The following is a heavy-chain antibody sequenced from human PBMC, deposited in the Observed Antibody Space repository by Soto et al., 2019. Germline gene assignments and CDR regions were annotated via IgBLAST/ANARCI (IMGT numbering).Heavy chain of an antibody. CDR2: INNSETT. Sequence: SETLSLTCTVSGRSISSSRCHWGWIRQPPPKGLEWIASINNSETTIYNTSNKKRVTYPVHTSKNKFVLKLNSVTAAETAVYYCARHGITGSYYDAFDIWGQGTMVT. CDR3: ARHGITGSYYDAFDI. V-gene: IGHV4-39*01. D-gene: IGHD1-26*01. J-gene: IGHJ3*02. CDR1: GRSISSSRCH.